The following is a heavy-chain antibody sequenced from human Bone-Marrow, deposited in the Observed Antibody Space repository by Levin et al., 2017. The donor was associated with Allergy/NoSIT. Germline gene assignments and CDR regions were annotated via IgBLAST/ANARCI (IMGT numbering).Heavy chain of an antibody. Sequence: LSLTCAASGFTFSSYAMHWVRQAPGKGLEWVAVISYDGSNKYYADSVKGRFTIARDNSKNTLYLQMNSLRAEDTAVYYCARDPAVAGTGGAFDIWGQGTMVTVSS. J-gene: IGHJ3*02. CDR1: GFTFSSYA. CDR3: ARDPAVAGTGGAFDI. CDR2: ISYDGSNK. D-gene: IGHD6-19*01. V-gene: IGHV3-30-3*01.